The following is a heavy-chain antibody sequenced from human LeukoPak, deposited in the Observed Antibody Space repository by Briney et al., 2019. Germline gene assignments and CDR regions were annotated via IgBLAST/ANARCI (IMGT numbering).Heavy chain of an antibody. J-gene: IGHJ4*02. CDR1: GFTFSDYG. D-gene: IGHD6-19*01. CDR2: IRYDGNNK. CDR3: AKDPAGINVAGDY. Sequence: GSLRLSCAAAGFTFSDYGMHWVRQAPGKGVEGGAFIRYDGNNKFYVDSVNGRFTISRDNSKNTVFLQMNSLRVEDTAVYYCAKDPAGINVAGDYWGQGTLVTVSS. V-gene: IGHV3-30*02.